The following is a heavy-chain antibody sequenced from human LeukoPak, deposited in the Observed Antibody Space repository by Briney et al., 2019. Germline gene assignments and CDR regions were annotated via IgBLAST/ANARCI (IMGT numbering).Heavy chain of an antibody. Sequence: GGSLRLSCAASGFTFSSYAMSWVRQAPGKGLEWVSAISGRGDNTYYADSVKGRFTISRDNSKNTLYLQMNSLRADDTAVYYCAKENGYSSSSVDYWGQGTLVTVSS. D-gene: IGHD6-6*01. CDR3: AKENGYSSSSVDY. V-gene: IGHV3-23*01. J-gene: IGHJ4*02. CDR2: ISGRGDNT. CDR1: GFTFSSYA.